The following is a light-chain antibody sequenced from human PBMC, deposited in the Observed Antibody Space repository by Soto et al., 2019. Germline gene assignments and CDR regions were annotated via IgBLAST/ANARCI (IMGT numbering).Light chain of an antibody. J-gene: IGKJ1*01. CDR2: GAS. CDR1: QSFSSN. CDR3: QQYNSAPRT. V-gene: IGKV3-20*01. Sequence: EIVLTQSPGTLSLSPGERATLSCRASQSFSSNLAWYQQKPGQSPRLLMYGASSRATGIPDRFTGSGSGTDFTLTISRLEPEDSAVYYCQQYNSAPRTFGQGTKVDIK.